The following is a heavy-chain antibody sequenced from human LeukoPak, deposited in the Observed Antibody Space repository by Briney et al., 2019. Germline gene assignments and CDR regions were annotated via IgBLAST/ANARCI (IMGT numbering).Heavy chain of an antibody. V-gene: IGHV3-30*18. D-gene: IGHD5-18*01. CDR2: ISYDGSNK. CDR1: GFTFSSYG. CDR3: AKPGRNSEYSYDPWYFDL. J-gene: IGHJ2*01. Sequence: GRSLRLSCAASGFTFSSYGMHWVRQAPGKGLEWVAIISYDGSNKFYADSVKGRFTISRDNSKNTLYLQMNSLRAEDTAVYYCAKPGRNSEYSYDPWYFDLWGRGTLVTVSS.